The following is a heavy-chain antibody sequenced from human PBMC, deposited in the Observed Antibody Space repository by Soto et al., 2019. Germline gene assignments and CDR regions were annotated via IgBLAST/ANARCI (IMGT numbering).Heavy chain of an antibody. V-gene: IGHV3-7*01. Sequence: GGSLRLSCAASGFTFSSYWMHWVRQAPGKGLEWVSSIKQDGSETYYVDSVKGRFTISRDNAKNSLYLQMNSLRAEDTAVYYCARATYYDFWSGYPWFDPWGQGTLVTVSS. CDR1: GFTFSSYW. CDR2: IKQDGSET. D-gene: IGHD3-3*01. CDR3: ARATYYDFWSGYPWFDP. J-gene: IGHJ5*02.